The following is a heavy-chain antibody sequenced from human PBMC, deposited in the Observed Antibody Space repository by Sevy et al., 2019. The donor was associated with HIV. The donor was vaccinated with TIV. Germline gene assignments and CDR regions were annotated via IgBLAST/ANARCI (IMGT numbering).Heavy chain of an antibody. V-gene: IGHV3-7*01. CDR2: IKQDGSEK. J-gene: IGHJ3*02. D-gene: IGHD5-12*01. CDR3: ARDDVEMATIRAFDI. CDR1: GFTFSSYW. Sequence: GGSLRLSCAASGFTFSSYWMSWVRQAPGKGLEWVANIKQDGSEKYYVDSVKGRFTISRDNAKNSLYLQMNSLRAEDTAVYYCARDDVEMATIRAFDIWGQGTMVTVSS.